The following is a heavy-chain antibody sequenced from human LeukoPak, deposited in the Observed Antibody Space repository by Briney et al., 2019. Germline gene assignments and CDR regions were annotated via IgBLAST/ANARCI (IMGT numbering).Heavy chain of an antibody. CDR2: IYYSGST. Sequence: SETLSLTCTVSVGSIRDYYWRWIRQPPGKGLEWIGYIYYSGSTTYNPSLKSRVTMSVDTAKNQFSLKLRSVTAADTAVYYCARGHFCSSSSCYLRPMDVWGKGTTVTVSS. J-gene: IGHJ6*03. D-gene: IGHD2-2*01. CDR3: ARGHFCSSSSCYLRPMDV. CDR1: VGSIRDYY. V-gene: IGHV4-59*01.